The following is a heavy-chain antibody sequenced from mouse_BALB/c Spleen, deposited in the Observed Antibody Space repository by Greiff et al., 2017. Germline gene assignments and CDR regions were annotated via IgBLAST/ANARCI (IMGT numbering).Heavy chain of an antibody. J-gene: IGHJ1*01. V-gene: IGHV14-1*02. CDR2: IDPENGNT. Sequence: VQLQQSGAELVRPGALVKLSCKASGFNIKDYYMHWVKQRPEQGLEWIGWIDPENGNTIYDPKFQGKASITADTSSNTAYLQLSSLTSEDTAVYYCANYSIHTYYWYFDVWGAGTTVTVSS. CDR1: GFNIKDYY. CDR3: ANYSIHTYYWYFDV. D-gene: IGHD2-5*01.